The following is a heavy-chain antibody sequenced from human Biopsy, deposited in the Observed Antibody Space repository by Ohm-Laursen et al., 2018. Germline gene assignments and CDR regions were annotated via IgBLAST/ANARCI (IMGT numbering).Heavy chain of an antibody. CDR3: ARMKGRGYFDY. J-gene: IGHJ4*02. CDR1: GKSFSGYF. V-gene: IGHV4-34*01. CDR2: IYRTGTT. D-gene: IGHD2-15*01. Sequence: SDTLSLTCAVSGKSFSGYFWTWIRQPPGKGLERIGFIYRTGTTTYNPSFKSRVAMAVDTSKNQFSLTLNSVTAADTAVYYCARMKGRGYFDYWGQGTLVIVSS.